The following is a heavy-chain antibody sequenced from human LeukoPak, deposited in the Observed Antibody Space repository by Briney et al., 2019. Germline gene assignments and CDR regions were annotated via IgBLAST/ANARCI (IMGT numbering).Heavy chain of an antibody. D-gene: IGHD3-16*01. J-gene: IGHJ4*02. V-gene: IGHV3-49*04. CDR1: GFTFGDYA. Sequence: GGSLRLSCTASGFTFGDYAISGARQAPGKGLGWVGLIRSKAYGGTTEYAASVKGTFTISRDDSKSIAYLQMTSLKTEDTAVYYCTRELLTLGGSSSSDYWGQGTLVTVSS. CDR3: TRELLTLGGSSSSDY. CDR2: IRSKAYGGTT.